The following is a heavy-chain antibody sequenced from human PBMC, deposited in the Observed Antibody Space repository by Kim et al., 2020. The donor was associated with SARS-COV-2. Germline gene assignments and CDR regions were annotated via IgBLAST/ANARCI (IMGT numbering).Heavy chain of an antibody. D-gene: IGHD4-4*01. CDR2: GSST. Sequence: GSSTTTEDSVKGRCTISRDNAKNTLYLQMNSLRAEDTAVYYCAKQSHVPTFDYWGQGTLVTVSS. J-gene: IGHJ4*02. V-gene: IGHV3-74*01. CDR3: AKQSHVPTFDY.